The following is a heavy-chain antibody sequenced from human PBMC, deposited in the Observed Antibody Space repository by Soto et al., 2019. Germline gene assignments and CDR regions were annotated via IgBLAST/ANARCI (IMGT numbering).Heavy chain of an antibody. CDR1: GFSITNAW. CDR3: TTRGGCYRPAWDYYYYGMDV. J-gene: IGHJ6*02. Sequence: EVQLVESGGDFVKPGGSLRLSCAASGFSITNAWMTWVRQPPGKGLEWVGRIKSKTDGGTTDYVAPVKGRFTISRDDSKNTLYLQMNSLKTEDTAVYNCTTRGGCYRPAWDYYYYGMDVWGQGTTVTVSS. V-gene: IGHV3-15*01. D-gene: IGHD1-26*01. CDR2: IKSKTDGGTT.